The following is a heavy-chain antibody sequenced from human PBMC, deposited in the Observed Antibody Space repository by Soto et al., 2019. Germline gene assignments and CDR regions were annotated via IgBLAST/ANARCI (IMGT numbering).Heavy chain of an antibody. Sequence: GGSLRLSCAASGFTFSNAWMNWVRQAPGKGLEWVGRIKSKTDGGTTDYAAPVKGRFTISRDDSKNTLYLKMNSLKTEDTAVYYCTTSFGGVIDNYYYYGMDVWGQGTTVTVSS. D-gene: IGHD3-16*02. V-gene: IGHV3-15*07. J-gene: IGHJ6*02. CDR3: TTSFGGVIDNYYYYGMDV. CDR1: GFTFSNAW. CDR2: IKSKTDGGTT.